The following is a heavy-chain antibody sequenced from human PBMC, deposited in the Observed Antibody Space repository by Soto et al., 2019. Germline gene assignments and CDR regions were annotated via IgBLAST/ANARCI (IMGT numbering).Heavy chain of an antibody. CDR3: ARGGFFFFAAPTNPFDY. CDR1: GYTFTSYD. D-gene: IGHD3-3*01. V-gene: IGHV1-8*01. CDR2: MNPNSGNT. J-gene: IGHJ4*02. Sequence: QVQLVQSGAEVKKPGASVKVSCKASGYTFTSYDINWVRQATGQGLEWMGWMNPNSGNTGYAQKFQGRVTMTRNTSIRTAYMELSSLRSEDTAVYYCARGGFFFFAAPTNPFDYWGQGTLVTVSS.